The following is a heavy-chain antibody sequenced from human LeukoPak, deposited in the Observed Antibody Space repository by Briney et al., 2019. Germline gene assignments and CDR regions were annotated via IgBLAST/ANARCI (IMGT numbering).Heavy chain of an antibody. D-gene: IGHD3-22*01. CDR2: IYYSGST. CDR1: GGSISSYY. V-gene: IGHV4-59*01. J-gene: IGHJ6*03. Sequence: PSETLSLTCTVSGGSISSYYWSWIRQPPGKGLEWIGYIYYSGSTNYNPSLKSRVTISVDTSKNQFSLKLSSVTAADTAVHYCARGRYYYDSSGYYTDYYYYMDVWGKGTTVTVSS. CDR3: ARGRYYYDSSGYYTDYYYYMDV.